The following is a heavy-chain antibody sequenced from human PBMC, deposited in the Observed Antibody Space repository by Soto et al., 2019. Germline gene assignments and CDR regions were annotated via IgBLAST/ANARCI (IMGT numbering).Heavy chain of an antibody. CDR3: ARDGSGGGWFEP. D-gene: IGHD6-19*01. CDR1: GFTFSSYG. CDR2: IWYDGSNK. J-gene: IGHJ5*02. V-gene: IGHV3-33*01. Sequence: QVQLVESGGGVVQPGRSLRLSCAASGFTFSSYGMHWVRQAPGKGLEWVAVIWYDGSNKYYADSVKGRFTISRDNSKNTLYLQMSSLRAEDTAVYYCARDGSGGGWFEPWGQGTLVTVSS.